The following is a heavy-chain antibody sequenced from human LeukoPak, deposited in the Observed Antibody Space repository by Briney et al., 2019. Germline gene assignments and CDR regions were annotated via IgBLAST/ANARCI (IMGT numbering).Heavy chain of an antibody. J-gene: IGHJ5*02. Sequence: PGGSLRLSCAASGFTFSEYGMHWVCQAPGKGLEWVAVVSSDGSIDYYAESLRGRFTVSRDNSKNTMFLQFNTLRPEDTAVYYCTREGMGTTFSAWFEPWGQGTLVTVSS. V-gene: IGHV3-30*03. D-gene: IGHD1-7*01. CDR1: GFTFSEYG. CDR3: TREGMGTTFSAWFEP. CDR2: VSSDGSID.